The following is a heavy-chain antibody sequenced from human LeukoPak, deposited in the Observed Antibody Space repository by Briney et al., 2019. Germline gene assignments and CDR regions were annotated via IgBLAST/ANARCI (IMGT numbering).Heavy chain of an antibody. CDR2: IYYSGST. CDR3: AREGPYCSSTSCYPER. D-gene: IGHD2-2*01. J-gene: IGHJ4*02. V-gene: IGHV4-59*01. Sequence: SETLSLTCTVSGGSMSSYYWSWIRQPPGKGLEWIGYIYYSGSTNYNPSLKSRVTISVDTSKNQFSLKLSSVTAADTAVYYCAREGPYCSSTSCYPERWGQGTLVTVSS. CDR1: GGSMSSYY.